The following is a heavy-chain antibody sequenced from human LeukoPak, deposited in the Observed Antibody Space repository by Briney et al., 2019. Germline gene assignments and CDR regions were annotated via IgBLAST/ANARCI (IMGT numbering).Heavy chain of an antibody. D-gene: IGHD3-22*01. J-gene: IGHJ3*02. CDR3: AKCANYYHSSGYSGAFDI. CDR1: EFTFSSYS. Sequence: PGGSLRLSCAASEFTFSSYSMNWVRQAPGKGLEWVSYITNSGNSKSYADSVKGRFTISRDNTKNSLYLQMNGLRAEDTAVYYCAKCANYYHSSGYSGAFDIWGQGTMVTVSS. V-gene: IGHV3-48*01. CDR2: ITNSGNSK.